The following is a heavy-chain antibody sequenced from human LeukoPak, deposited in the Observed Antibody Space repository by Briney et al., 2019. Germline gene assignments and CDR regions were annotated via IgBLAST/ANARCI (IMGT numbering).Heavy chain of an antibody. Sequence: PSETLSLTCAVYGGSFSGYYWSWIRQPPGKGLEWIGEINHSGSTNYNPSLKSRVTISVDPSKNQFSLKLSSVTAADTAVYYCARGGIAVAGTGIDYWGQGTLVTVSS. J-gene: IGHJ4*02. CDR1: GGSFSGYY. D-gene: IGHD6-19*01. V-gene: IGHV4-34*01. CDR2: INHSGST. CDR3: ARGGIAVAGTGIDY.